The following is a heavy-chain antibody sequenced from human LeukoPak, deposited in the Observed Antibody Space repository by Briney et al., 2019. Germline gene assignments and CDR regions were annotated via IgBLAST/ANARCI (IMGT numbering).Heavy chain of an antibody. V-gene: IGHV3-74*01. Sequence: GGSLRLSCAASGFIFSSYWIHWVRQARGKGLEWVSRINSDGTNTRYADFVMGRFTISRDNTKKTLYLQMNSLRAEDTAVYYCAREILYGDSVGFDYWGQGTLVTVSS. D-gene: IGHD4-17*01. CDR1: GFIFSSYW. CDR2: INSDGTNT. CDR3: AREILYGDSVGFDY. J-gene: IGHJ4*02.